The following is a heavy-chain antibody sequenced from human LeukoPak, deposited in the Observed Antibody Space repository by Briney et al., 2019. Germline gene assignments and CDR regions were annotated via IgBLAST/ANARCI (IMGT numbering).Heavy chain of an antibody. Sequence: SETLSLTCTVSGGSISDAAYYWSWIRQHPGEGLEWIGYVFYSGSTSYNPSLKSRVTISVDTSKNQFSLKLTSVTAADTAVYYCARGGGSYFLYWGQGTLVTVSS. D-gene: IGHD1-26*01. CDR2: VFYSGST. CDR1: GGSISDAAYY. J-gene: IGHJ4*02. V-gene: IGHV4-31*03. CDR3: ARGGGSYFLY.